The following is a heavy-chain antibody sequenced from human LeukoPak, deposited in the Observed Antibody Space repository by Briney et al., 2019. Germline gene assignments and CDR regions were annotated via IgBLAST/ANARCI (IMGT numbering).Heavy chain of an antibody. J-gene: IGHJ6*02. CDR3: ARGVSSSWYELALDYYYYGMDV. V-gene: IGHV4-59*12. CDR2: IYYSGST. CDR1: GGSISSYY. Sequence: SETLSLTCTVSGGSISSYYWSWIRQPPGKGLEWIGYIYYSGSTNYNPSLKSRVTISVDTSKNQFSLKLSSVTAADTAVYYCARGVSSSWYELALDYYYYGMDVWGQGTTVTVSS. D-gene: IGHD6-13*01.